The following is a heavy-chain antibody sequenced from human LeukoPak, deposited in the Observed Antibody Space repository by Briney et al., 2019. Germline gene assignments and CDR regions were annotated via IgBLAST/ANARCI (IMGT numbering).Heavy chain of an antibody. J-gene: IGHJ4*02. V-gene: IGHV4-34*01. Sequence: PSETLSLTCAVYGGSFSGYYWSWIRQPPGKGLEWIGEINHSGSTNYNPSLKSRVTISVDTSKNQFSLKLSSVTAADTAVYYCARRGGPKYYYGSGSYYYFDYWGQGTLVTVSS. CDR1: GGSFSGYY. CDR2: INHSGST. CDR3: ARRGGPKYYYGSGSYYYFDY. D-gene: IGHD3-10*01.